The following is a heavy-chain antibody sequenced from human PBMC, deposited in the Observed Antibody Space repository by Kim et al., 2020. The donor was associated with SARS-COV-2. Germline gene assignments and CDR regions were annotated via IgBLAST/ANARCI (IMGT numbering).Heavy chain of an antibody. Sequence: ADSVKGRFTISTANAKTTLYLQMNSLRAEDTAVYYCARGKEVATGSGFDPWGQGTLVTVSS. J-gene: IGHJ5*02. D-gene: IGHD5-12*01. CDR3: ARGKEVATGSGFDP. V-gene: IGHV3-74*01.